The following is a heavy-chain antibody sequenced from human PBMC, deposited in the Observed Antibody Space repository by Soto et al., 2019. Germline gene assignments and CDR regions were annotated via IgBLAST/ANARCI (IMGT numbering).Heavy chain of an antibody. Sequence: QLQLQESGPGLVKPSETLSLTCTVSGGSITSSSYYWGWIRQPPGKGLEWIGTVSSSGNTYYNASLKSRVTTSVDTSKNQFSLKLSSVTAADTAVYYCASYCSSTSCYRRAFDPWGQGTLVTVSS. CDR2: VSSSGNT. CDR1: GGSITSSSYY. V-gene: IGHV4-39*01. J-gene: IGHJ5*02. CDR3: ASYCSSTSCYRRAFDP. D-gene: IGHD2-2*01.